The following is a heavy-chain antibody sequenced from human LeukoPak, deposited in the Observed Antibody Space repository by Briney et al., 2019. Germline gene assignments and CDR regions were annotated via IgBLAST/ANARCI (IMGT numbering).Heavy chain of an antibody. D-gene: IGHD1-14*01. J-gene: IGHJ5*02. Sequence: GASVKVSCKASGYTFTSYDINWVRQATGQGLEWMGWMNPNSGDTGYAQKFQGRVTMTRITSISTVYMELSSLRSEDTAVYYCARELNRDGFDPWGQGTLVTVSS. CDR3: ARELNRDGFDP. CDR2: MNPNSGDT. V-gene: IGHV1-8*01. CDR1: GYTFTSYD.